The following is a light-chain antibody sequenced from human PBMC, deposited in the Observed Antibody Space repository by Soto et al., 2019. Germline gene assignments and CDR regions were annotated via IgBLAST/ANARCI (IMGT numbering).Light chain of an antibody. CDR3: SSYSRGSTYV. CDR1: SSDVGGYNY. Sequence: QSVLTQPASVSGSPGQSITVPCTGTSSDVGGYNYVSWYQQHPGKAPRLMIYDVTNRPSGVSDRFSGSKSGNTASLTISGLQAEVEADYYCSSYSRGSTYVFGTGTEVTVL. J-gene: IGLJ1*01. CDR2: DVT. V-gene: IGLV2-14*03.